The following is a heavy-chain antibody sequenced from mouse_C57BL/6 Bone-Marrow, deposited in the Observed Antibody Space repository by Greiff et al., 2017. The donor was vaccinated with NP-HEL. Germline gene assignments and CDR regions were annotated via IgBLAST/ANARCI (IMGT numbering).Heavy chain of an antibody. V-gene: IGHV1-72*01. J-gene: IGHJ3*01. CDR1: GYTFTSYW. Sequence: QVQLQQPGAELVKPGASVKLSCKVSGYTFTSYWMHWVKQRPGRGLEWIGRIDSYSGGTKYNEKFKSKATLTVDKPSSTAYMQLSSLTSADSAIYYCARGAYWGQGTLVTVSA. CDR3: ARGAY. CDR2: IDSYSGGT.